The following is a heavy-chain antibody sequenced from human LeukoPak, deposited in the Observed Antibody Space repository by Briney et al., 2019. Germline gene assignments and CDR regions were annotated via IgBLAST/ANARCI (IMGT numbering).Heavy chain of an antibody. CDR3: ARGKRQSYYYYYMDV. V-gene: IGHV3-48*01. J-gene: IGHJ6*03. CDR1: GFTFSSYS. CDR2: ISSSSSTI. Sequence: GGSLRLSCAASGFTFSSYSMNWVRQAPGKGLEWVSYISSSSSTIYYADSVKGRFTISRDNAKNSLYLQMNSLRAEDTAVYYCARGKRQSYYYYYMDVWGKGTTVTVSS.